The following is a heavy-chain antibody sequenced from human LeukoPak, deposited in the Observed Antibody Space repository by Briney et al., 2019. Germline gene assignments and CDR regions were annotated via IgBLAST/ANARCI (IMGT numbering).Heavy chain of an antibody. J-gene: IGHJ6*03. V-gene: IGHV1-18*01. CDR3: ARGYYDSSGYYYYYMDV. CDR2: ISAYNGNT. Sequence: ASVKVSCKASGYTFTSYGISWVRQAPGQGLEWMGWISAYNGNTNYAQKLQGRVTMTTDTSTSTAYMELRSLRSDDTAVYYCARGYYDSSGYYYYYMDVWGKGTTVTVSS. CDR1: GYTFTSYG. D-gene: IGHD3-22*01.